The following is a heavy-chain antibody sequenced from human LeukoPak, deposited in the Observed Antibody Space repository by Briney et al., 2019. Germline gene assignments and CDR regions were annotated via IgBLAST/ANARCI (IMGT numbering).Heavy chain of an antibody. D-gene: IGHD6-19*01. J-gene: IGHJ4*02. Sequence: PSQTLSLTCTVSGASIISGSYYWSWIRQPAGKGLEWIGRIYPSGSTNYNPSLKSRVTISVDTSKNQFSLKLNSVTAADTAVYYCAGSTGSSGWRYFDYWGQGTLVTVSS. CDR2: IYPSGST. CDR3: AGSTGSSGWRYFDY. V-gene: IGHV4-61*02. CDR1: GASIISGSYY.